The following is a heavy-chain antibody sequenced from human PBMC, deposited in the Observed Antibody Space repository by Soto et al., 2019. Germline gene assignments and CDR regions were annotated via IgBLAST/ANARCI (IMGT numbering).Heavy chain of an antibody. D-gene: IGHD3-10*01. J-gene: IGHJ4*02. V-gene: IGHV3-23*01. CDR2: ISGSGGST. Sequence: EVQLLESGGGLVQPGGSLRLSCAASGFTFSSYAMSWVRQAPGKGLEWVSAISGSGGSTYYADSVKGRFTISRDNSKNTLYLQMNSLRAEDTAVYYCAKESSNTRNTMVRGVSAPRYSGPATLVTVSS. CDR1: GFTFSSYA. CDR3: AKESSNTRNTMVRGVSAPRY.